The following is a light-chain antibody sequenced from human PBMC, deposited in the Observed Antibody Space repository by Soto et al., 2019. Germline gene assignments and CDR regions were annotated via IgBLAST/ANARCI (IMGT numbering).Light chain of an antibody. Sequence: DIVMTQSPDSLPVSLGESATINCKSSQIVFHSSNNKNSLAWYQQKPGQPPKLLFYWASARESGVPDRFSGSGSGTDFTLTISSLQAEDVAVYYCHQYYTTPWTFGQGTKVDIK. J-gene: IGKJ1*01. CDR3: HQYYTTPWT. V-gene: IGKV4-1*01. CDR1: QIVFHSSNNKNS. CDR2: WAS.